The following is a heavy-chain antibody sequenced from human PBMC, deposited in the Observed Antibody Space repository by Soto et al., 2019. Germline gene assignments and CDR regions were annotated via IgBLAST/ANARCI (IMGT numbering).Heavy chain of an antibody. V-gene: IGHV1-69*13. CDR2: IIPIFGTA. CDR1: GGTFSSYA. D-gene: IGHD3-22*01. Sequence: ASVKVSCKSSGGTFSSYAISCVRQAPGQGLEWMGGIIPIFGTANYAQKFQGRVTITADESTSTAYMELNSLRAEDTAVYYCARDGYYDSSGYYSPRGMDVWGQGTTVTVSS. CDR3: ARDGYYDSSGYYSPRGMDV. J-gene: IGHJ6*02.